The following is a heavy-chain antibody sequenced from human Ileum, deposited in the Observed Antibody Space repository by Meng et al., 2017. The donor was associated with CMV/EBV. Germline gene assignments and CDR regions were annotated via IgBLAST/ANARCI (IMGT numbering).Heavy chain of an antibody. J-gene: IGHJ3*02. CDR2: ISSSSSYI. CDR3: ARDFHIAARRDDAFDI. D-gene: IGHD6-6*01. V-gene: IGHV3-21*01. Sequence: FTFISNSRTWVRQAPGKGLVWVSSISSSSSYISYADSVKGRFTISRDNAKNSLYLQMNSLRAEDTAVYYCARDFHIAARRDDAFDIWGQGTMVTVSS. CDR1: FTFISNS.